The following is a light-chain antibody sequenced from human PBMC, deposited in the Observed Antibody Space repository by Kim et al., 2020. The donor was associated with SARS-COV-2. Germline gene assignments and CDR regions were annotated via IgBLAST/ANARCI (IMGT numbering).Light chain of an antibody. V-gene: IGKV3-15*01. Sequence: PGEKATPSCTPTRSVSSNVACYQQKPSQAPRLLIYGASTRATGIPARFSGSGSGTELTLTISSLQSEDFTVYYCQQYNNRPPGWTFGQGTKVDIK. CDR1: RSVSSN. CDR3: QQYNNRPPGWT. CDR2: GAS. J-gene: IGKJ1*01.